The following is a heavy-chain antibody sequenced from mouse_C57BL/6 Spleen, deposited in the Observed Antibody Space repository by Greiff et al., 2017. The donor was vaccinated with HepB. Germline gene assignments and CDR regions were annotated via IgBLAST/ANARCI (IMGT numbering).Heavy chain of an antibody. Sequence: EVKLVESGGDLVKPGGSLKLSCAASGFTFSSYGMSWVRQTPDKRLEWVATISSGGSYTYYPDSVKGRFTISRDNAKNTLYLQMSSLKSEDTAMYYGARQRRVNYGNEMDYWGQGTSVTVSS. D-gene: IGHD2-1*01. CDR2: ISSGGSYT. CDR1: GFTFSSYG. V-gene: IGHV5-6*01. CDR3: ARQRRVNYGNEMDY. J-gene: IGHJ4*01.